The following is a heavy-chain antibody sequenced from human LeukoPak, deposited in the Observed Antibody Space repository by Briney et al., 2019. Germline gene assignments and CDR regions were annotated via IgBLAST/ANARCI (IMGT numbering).Heavy chain of an antibody. CDR3: ARAPGEVILGYCSGGSCYGDWYFDL. D-gene: IGHD2-15*01. CDR2: ISWNSGSI. Sequence: GRSLRLSCSAPGFTFEDYAMHWVRQAPGKGLEWVSGISWNSGSIAYAVSVKGRFTISRDNAKNSLYLQMNSLRAEDTAVYYCARAPGEVILGYCSGGSCYGDWYFDLWGRGTLVTVSS. V-gene: IGHV3-9*01. J-gene: IGHJ2*01. CDR1: GFTFEDYA.